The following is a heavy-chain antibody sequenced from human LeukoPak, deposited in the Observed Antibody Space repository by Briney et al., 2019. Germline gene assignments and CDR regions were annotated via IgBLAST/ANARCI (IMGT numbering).Heavy chain of an antibody. CDR3: AREAGDYYDSSGYPSYYFDY. J-gene: IGHJ4*02. D-gene: IGHD3-22*01. Sequence: SVKVSCKASGYTFTSYYMHWVRQAPGQGLEWMGGIIPIFGTANYAQKFQGRVTITADESTSTAYMELSSLRSEDTAVYYCAREAGDYYDSSGYPSYYFDYWGQGTLVTVSS. V-gene: IGHV1-69*13. CDR2: IIPIFGTA. CDR1: GYTFTSYY.